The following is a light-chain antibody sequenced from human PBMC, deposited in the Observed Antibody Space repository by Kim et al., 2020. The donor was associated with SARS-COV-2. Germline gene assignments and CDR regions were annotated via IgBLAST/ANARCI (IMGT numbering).Light chain of an antibody. CDR2: QDS. Sequence: VSPGQTASITCSADKLGDKYACWYQQRPGQSPVLVIYQDSKRPSVIPERFSGSNSGNTATLTISGTQAMDEADYYCQAWDSSTVVFGGGTQLTVL. CDR3: QAWDSSTVV. CDR1: KLGDKY. J-gene: IGLJ2*01. V-gene: IGLV3-1*01.